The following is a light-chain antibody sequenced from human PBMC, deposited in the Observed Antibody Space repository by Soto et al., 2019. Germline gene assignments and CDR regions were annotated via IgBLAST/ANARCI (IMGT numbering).Light chain of an antibody. CDR3: QSFDSNLSGWV. J-gene: IGLJ3*02. CDR1: RSNIGAGYD. CDR2: GDT. V-gene: IGLV1-40*01. Sequence: QSALTQPPSVSGAPGQRVTISCIGSRSNIGAGYDVHWYQQLPGTAPKLLVSGDTNRPSGVPDRFSGSKSGTSASLAITGLQAEDEADYYCQSFDSNLSGWVFGEGTQLTVL.